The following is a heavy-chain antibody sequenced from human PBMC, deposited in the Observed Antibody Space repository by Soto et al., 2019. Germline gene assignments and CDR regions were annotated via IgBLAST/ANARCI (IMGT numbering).Heavy chain of an antibody. V-gene: IGHV4-31*03. Sequence: QVQLQESGPGLVKPSQTVSLTCTVSGGSISSDNFYWNWIRQHPGKGLEWIGYIYYSGSTYYNPSLRSRATTTVDTSKHQFSLTLSSVTAGDTAVYYCARGRRGYNYGHEYWGQGILVTVSS. CDR3: ARGRRGYNYGHEY. CDR1: GGSISSDNFY. D-gene: IGHD5-18*01. J-gene: IGHJ4*02. CDR2: IYYSGST.